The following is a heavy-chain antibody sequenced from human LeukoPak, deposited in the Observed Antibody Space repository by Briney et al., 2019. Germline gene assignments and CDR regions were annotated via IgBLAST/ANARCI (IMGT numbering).Heavy chain of an antibody. CDR3: TRDWRNMGFDV. CDR1: GFTFSDYY. Sequence: GGSLRLSCAASGFTFSDYYMNWIRQAPGKGLEWISYMSSSGSTISYADSVKGRFTISRDNAKNTLYLQMDSLRAEDTAVYYCTRDWRNMGFDVWGQGTMVTVSS. CDR2: MSSSGSTI. V-gene: IGHV3-11*04. D-gene: IGHD1-14*01. J-gene: IGHJ3*01.